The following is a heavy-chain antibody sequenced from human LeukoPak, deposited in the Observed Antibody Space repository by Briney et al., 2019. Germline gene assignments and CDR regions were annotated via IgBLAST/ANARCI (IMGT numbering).Heavy chain of an antibody. CDR2: ISSSSSII. V-gene: IGHV3-21*01. Sequence: GGSLRLSCAASGFAFSTYSMNWVRQAPGRGLEWVSSISSSSSIIYYADSVKGRFTISRDNAKNSLFLQMNSLRADDTALYYCARDLLDDFSLDYWGQGPLVTVSS. J-gene: IGHJ4*02. D-gene: IGHD3/OR15-3a*01. CDR1: GFAFSTYS. CDR3: ARDLLDDFSLDY.